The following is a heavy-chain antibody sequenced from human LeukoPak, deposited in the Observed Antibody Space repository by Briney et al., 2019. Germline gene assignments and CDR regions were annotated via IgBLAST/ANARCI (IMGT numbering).Heavy chain of an antibody. CDR2: INEDGGDK. V-gene: IGHV3-7*01. J-gene: IGHJ4*02. CDR1: GFTFSTYW. Sequence: GGSLRLSCAASGFTFSTYWMTWVRQAPGKGLEWVASINEDGGDKYYVGSLKGRFTISRDNAKNSLYLQMNSLRAEDTAVYYCARDTYRFDDYWGQGTLVTVSS. CDR3: ARDTYRFDDY.